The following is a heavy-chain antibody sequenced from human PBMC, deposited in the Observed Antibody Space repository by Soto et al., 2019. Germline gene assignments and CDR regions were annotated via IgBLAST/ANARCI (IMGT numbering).Heavy chain of an antibody. D-gene: IGHD6-13*01. J-gene: IGHJ4*02. CDR2: IYPGDSDT. CDR1: GYSFTSYW. V-gene: IGHV5-51*01. Sequence: RGESLKISCKGSGYSFTSYWIGWVRQMPGKGLEWMGIIYPGDSDTRYSPSFQGQVTISADKSISTAYLQWSSLKASDTAMYYCARRGSSWYFGVAFDYWGQGTLVTVSS. CDR3: ARRGSSWYFGVAFDY.